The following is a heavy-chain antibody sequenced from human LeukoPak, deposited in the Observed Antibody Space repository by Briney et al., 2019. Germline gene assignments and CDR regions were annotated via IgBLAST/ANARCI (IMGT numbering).Heavy chain of an antibody. CDR2: ISSSSSYT. V-gene: IGHV3-11*06. Sequence: PGGSLRLSYAASGFTFSDYYMSWIRQAPGKGLEWVSYISSSSSYTNYADPVKGRFTISRDNAKNSLYLQMNSLRAEDTAVYYCARGQRTSWYTNFDYWGQGTLVTVSS. D-gene: IGHD6-13*01. J-gene: IGHJ4*02. CDR1: GFTFSDYY. CDR3: ARGQRTSWYTNFDY.